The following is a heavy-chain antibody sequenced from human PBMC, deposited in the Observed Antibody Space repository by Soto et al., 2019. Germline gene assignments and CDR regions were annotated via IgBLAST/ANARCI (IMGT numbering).Heavy chain of an antibody. CDR3: ARSTNDYGDRH. V-gene: IGHV1-8*01. J-gene: IGHJ4*02. CDR2: MNPNSGNT. D-gene: IGHD4-17*01. Sequence: QVQLVQSGAEVKKPGASVKVSCKASGYTFTSYDINWVRQATGQWLEWMGWMNPNSGNTGYAQKLPCXVTMTRNTSISTASMALSSLSSEDTAVYYCARSTNDYGDRHWGQGTLVTVSS. CDR1: GYTFTSYD.